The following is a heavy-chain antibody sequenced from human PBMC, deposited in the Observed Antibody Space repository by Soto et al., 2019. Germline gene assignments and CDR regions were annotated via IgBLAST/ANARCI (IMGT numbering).Heavy chain of an antibody. Sequence: SVKVSCKASGFTFTSSAVQWVRQARGQRLEWIGWIVVGSGNTNYAQKFQERVTITRDMSTSTAYMELSSLRSEDTAVYYCAAAPEYSSSPVYYYGMDVWGQGTTVTFSS. CDR1: GFTFTSSA. J-gene: IGHJ6*02. D-gene: IGHD6-6*01. V-gene: IGHV1-58*01. CDR3: AAAPEYSSSPVYYYGMDV. CDR2: IVVGSGNT.